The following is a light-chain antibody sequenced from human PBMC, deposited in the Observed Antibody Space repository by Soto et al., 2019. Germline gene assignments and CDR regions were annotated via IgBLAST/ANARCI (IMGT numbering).Light chain of an antibody. J-gene: IGLJ2*01. CDR3: SSYTCSSTSVI. CDR2: NVS. Sequence: QSELTHPASFTESTGQSITISCTGPGSNDNGYNYVSSYQQHPGQAPKLMIYNVSNRPSGISNRFSDSKSGNTASLTISGLQAEDEADYYCSSYTCSSTSVIFGGGT. V-gene: IGLV2-14*01. CDR1: GSNDNGYNY.